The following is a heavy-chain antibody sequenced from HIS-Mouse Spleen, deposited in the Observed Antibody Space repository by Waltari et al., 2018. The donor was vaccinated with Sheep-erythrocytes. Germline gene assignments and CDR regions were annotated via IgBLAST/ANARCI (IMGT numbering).Heavy chain of an antibody. Sequence: QVQLVQSGAEVKKPGSSVKVSCKASGGTFSSYAISWLRQAPGQGLEWMGRSIPIMGIANYAQRCEGRVTITADKSTSTAYMELSSLISEDTAVYYCAQTGATTPHFDYWGQGTLVTVSS. V-gene: IGHV1-69*04. CDR1: GGTFSSYA. D-gene: IGHD1-26*01. CDR2: SIPIMGIA. CDR3: AQTGATTPHFDY. J-gene: IGHJ4*02.